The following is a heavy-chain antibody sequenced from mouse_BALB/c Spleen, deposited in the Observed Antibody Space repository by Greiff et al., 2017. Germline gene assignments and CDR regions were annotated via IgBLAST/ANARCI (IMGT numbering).Heavy chain of an antibody. CDR1: GFTFSSFG. CDR2: ISSGSSTI. CDR3: ARRAYDRDDVGTDLYYAMDY. V-gene: IGHV5-17*02. J-gene: IGHJ4*01. D-gene: IGHD2-14*01. Sequence: EVQVVESGGGLVQPGGSRKLSCAASGFTFSSFGMHWVRQAPEKGLEWVAYISSGSSTIYYADTVKGRFTISRDNPKNTLFLQMTSLRSEDTAMYYCARRAYDRDDVGTDLYYAMDYWGQGTSVTVSS.